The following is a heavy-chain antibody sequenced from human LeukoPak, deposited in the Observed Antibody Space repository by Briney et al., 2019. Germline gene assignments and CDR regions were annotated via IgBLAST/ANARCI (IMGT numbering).Heavy chain of an antibody. CDR2: INHSGST. D-gene: IGHD3-3*01. Sequence: SETLSLTCAVYGGSFSGYYRSWIRQPPGKGLEWIGEINHSGSTNYNPSLKSRVTISVDTSKNQFSLKLSSVTAADTAVYYCARIRFPGYYYGMDVWGQGTTVTVSS. V-gene: IGHV4-34*01. J-gene: IGHJ6*02. CDR1: GGSFSGYY. CDR3: ARIRFPGYYYGMDV.